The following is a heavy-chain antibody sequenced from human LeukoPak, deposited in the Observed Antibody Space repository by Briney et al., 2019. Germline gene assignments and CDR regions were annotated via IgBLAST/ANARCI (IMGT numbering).Heavy chain of an antibody. D-gene: IGHD3-16*02. Sequence: GASVKVSCKASGHTFTGYYMHWVRQAPGQGLEGMGWINPNSGGTNCAQKFQGRVTMTRDTSISTAYMELSRLRSDDTAVYYCAREGVWGSYRFDYWGQGTLVTVSS. J-gene: IGHJ4*02. CDR2: INPNSGGT. CDR3: AREGVWGSYRFDY. V-gene: IGHV1-2*02. CDR1: GHTFTGYY.